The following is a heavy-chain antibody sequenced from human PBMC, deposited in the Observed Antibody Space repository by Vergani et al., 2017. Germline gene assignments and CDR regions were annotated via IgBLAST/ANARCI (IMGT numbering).Heavy chain of an antibody. CDR3: AHSSVVXGTHPSYYYYYMDV. D-gene: IGHD3-10*01. Sequence: QITLKESGPTLVKPTQTLTLTCTFSGFSLSTSGVGVGWIRQPPGKALEWLALIYWNDDKRYSPSLKSRRTITKDTSKNQVVLTMTNMDPVDTATYYCAHSSVVXGTHPSYYYYYMDVWGKGTTVTVSS. CDR2: IYWNDDK. CDR1: GFSLSTSGVG. J-gene: IGHJ6*03. V-gene: IGHV2-5*01.